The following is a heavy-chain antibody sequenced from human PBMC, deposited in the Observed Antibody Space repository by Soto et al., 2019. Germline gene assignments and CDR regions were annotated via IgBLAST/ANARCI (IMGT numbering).Heavy chain of an antibody. CDR1: GFTVSSND. D-gene: IGHD3-22*01. Sequence: PGGSLRLSCAASGFTVSSNDMSWVRQAPGKGLEGVSVIYSGGSTYYADSVKGPVVISSNNSNIPLYLQMNGLRAKDTAVYYCERAASSSDYLYYFDYWGQGTLVTVLL. V-gene: IGHV3-53*01. CDR3: ERAASSSDYLYYFDY. J-gene: IGHJ4*01. CDR2: IYSGGST.